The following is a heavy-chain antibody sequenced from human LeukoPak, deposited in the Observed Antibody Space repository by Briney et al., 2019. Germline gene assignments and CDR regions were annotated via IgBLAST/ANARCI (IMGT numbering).Heavy chain of an antibody. J-gene: IGHJ4*02. CDR2: IYRDDSS. V-gene: IGHV3-53*01. CDR3: ARENTIFGVVRGPNFDY. CDR1: GFIVSTNY. D-gene: IGHD3-3*01. Sequence: GGSLRLSCAASGFIVSTNYISWVRQAPGKGLEWVSVIYRDDSSYYADSVKGRFTISRDNSKNTLYLQMHSLRAEDTAVYYCARENTIFGVVRGPNFDYWGQGTLVTVSS.